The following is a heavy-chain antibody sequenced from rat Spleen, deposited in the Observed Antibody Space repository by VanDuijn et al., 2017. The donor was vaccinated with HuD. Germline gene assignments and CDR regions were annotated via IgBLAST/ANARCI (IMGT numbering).Heavy chain of an antibody. V-gene: IGHV3-3*01. CDR1: VYSITSSYR. CDR2: INSAGTT. J-gene: IGHJ3*01. CDR3: ARSDGVHYYLPFAD. D-gene: IGHD1-1*01. Sequence: QLQESGPGLVKPSQSLSLTCSVTVYSITSSYRWNWIRKFPGNKLEWMGYINSAGTTNYNPSLKSRISITRDTSKNQFFLQVNSVSSEDTATYYFARSDGVHYYLPFADWGQGTLVTASS.